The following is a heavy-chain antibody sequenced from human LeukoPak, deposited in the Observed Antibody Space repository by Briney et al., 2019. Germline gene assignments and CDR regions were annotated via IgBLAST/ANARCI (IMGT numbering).Heavy chain of an antibody. CDR2: ISGSGGST. CDR1: GFTFSSYA. J-gene: IGHJ3*02. V-gene: IGHV3-23*01. CDR3: AKDISGWYGSFAFDI. Sequence: GGSLRLSCAASGFTFSSYAMSWVRQAPGKGLEWVAAISGSGGSTYYADSVKGRFTISRDNSKNTLYLQMNSLRAEDTAVYYCAKDISGWYGSFAFDIWGQGTMVTVSS. D-gene: IGHD6-19*01.